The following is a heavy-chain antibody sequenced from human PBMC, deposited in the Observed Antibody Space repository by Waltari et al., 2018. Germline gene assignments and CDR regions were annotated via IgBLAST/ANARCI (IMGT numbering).Heavy chain of an antibody. CDR3: AKVQSGCGGVCYSSTGEDV. CDR1: GFTFNSYA. V-gene: IGHV3-23*01. Sequence: EVQLLESGGGLVQPGGSLRLSCAASGFTFNSYAMSCVRQAPGKGLEWVSVIQTSGGTTYYADSVKGRFTISRDNSKNTLYLQMNSLRAEDTAVYRCAKVQSGCGGVCYSSTGEDVWGKGTTVTVSS. D-gene: IGHD2-21*01. CDR2: IQTSGGTT. J-gene: IGHJ6*04.